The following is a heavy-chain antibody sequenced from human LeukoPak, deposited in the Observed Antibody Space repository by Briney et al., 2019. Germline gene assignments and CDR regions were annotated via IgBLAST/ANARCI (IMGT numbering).Heavy chain of an antibody. D-gene: IGHD2-21*01. CDR2: VWFDGTSE. CDR3: ARDSYGMDV. Sequence: GGSLRLSCAASGFTFSNYNIHWVRQAPDKGLEWAAVVWFDGTSEYYAGSVKGRFTVSRDNSNNIVYLQMNSLRPEDTAMYYCARDSYGMDVWGQGTTVTVTS. CDR1: GFTFSNYN. V-gene: IGHV3-33*01. J-gene: IGHJ6*02.